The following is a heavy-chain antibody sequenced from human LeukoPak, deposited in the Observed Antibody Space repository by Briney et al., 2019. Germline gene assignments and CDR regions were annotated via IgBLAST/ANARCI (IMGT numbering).Heavy chain of an antibody. V-gene: IGHV2-5*02. CDR3: AHTPYCSGGSCYRNWYFDL. CDR2: IYWDDDK. Sequence: SGPTLVNPTQTLTLTCTFSGFSLSTSGVGVGWIRQPPGKTLEWLALIYWDDDKRYSPSLKSRLTITKDTSKNQVVLTMTNMDPVDTATYYCAHTPYCSGGSCYRNWYFDLWGRGTLVTVSS. J-gene: IGHJ2*01. CDR1: GFSLSTSGVG. D-gene: IGHD2-15*01.